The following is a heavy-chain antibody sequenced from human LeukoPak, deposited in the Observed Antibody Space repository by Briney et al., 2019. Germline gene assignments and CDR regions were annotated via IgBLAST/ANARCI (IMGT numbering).Heavy chain of an antibody. CDR2: IEPNSGGT. V-gene: IGHV1-2*02. Sequence: ASVKVSCKASGYTFTGHYMHWIRQAPGQGLEGMGWIEPNSGGTHFAQKFQGRLTISRDTSISTAYMELSRLSSDDTAIYYCARDENWGPDYWGQRTLVTVCS. CDR3: ARDENWGPDY. J-gene: IGHJ4*02. D-gene: IGHD7-27*01. CDR1: GYTFTGHY.